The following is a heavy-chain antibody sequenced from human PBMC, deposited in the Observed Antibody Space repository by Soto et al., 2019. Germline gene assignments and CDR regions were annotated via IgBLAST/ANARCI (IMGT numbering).Heavy chain of an antibody. CDR2: IYYSGST. CDR3: ARHGYCSSTSCYLDAFDI. CDR1: DGSISSGRYY. V-gene: IGHV4-39*01. J-gene: IGHJ3*02. D-gene: IGHD2-2*03. Sequence: SETLSLTCTVSDGSISSGRYYWGWIRQHPGKGLEWIGSIYYSGSTYYNPSLKSRVTISVDTSKNQFSLKLSSVTAADTAVYYCARHGYCSSTSCYLDAFDIWGQGTMVTVSS.